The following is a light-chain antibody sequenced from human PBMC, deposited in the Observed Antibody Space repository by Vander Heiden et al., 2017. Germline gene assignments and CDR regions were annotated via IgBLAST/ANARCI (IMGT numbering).Light chain of an antibody. CDR2: GNS. CDR3: QSYANSTSGSLV. V-gene: IGLV1-40*01. Sequence: QSVLTQPPSVSGAPGQRVTISCTRSSSNIGAGYDVHWYQQLPGTAHKLRSYGNSNRPSGVPDRFSGSKSGTSALLDITGLQAEDEAEEYGQSYANSTSGSLVFGTGNKVTVL. J-gene: IGLJ1*01. CDR1: SSNIGAGYD.